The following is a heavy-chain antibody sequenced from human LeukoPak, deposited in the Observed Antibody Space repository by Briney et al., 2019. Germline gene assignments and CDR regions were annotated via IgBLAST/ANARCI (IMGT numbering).Heavy chain of an antibody. J-gene: IGHJ4*02. CDR1: GYTFTGYY. V-gene: IGHV1-2*02. CDR3: AREARYCTTTSCSYDY. D-gene: IGHD2-2*01. CDR2: INPNSGGT. Sequence: GASVRVSCKASGYTFTGYYMHWVRQAPGQGLEWMGWINPNSGGTNYAQKFQGRVTMTRDTSISTAYVELTRLTSDDTAVYYCAREARYCTTTSCSYDYWGQGALVTVSS.